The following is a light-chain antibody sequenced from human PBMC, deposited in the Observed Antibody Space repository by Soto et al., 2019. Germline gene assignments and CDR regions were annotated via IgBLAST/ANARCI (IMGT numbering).Light chain of an antibody. V-gene: IGKV3-20*01. Sequence: EIVLTQSPGTLALSPGEGATLSCRASQSVSSSYLAWYQQKPGQAPRLLIYGASSRATGIPDRFSGSGSGTDFTLTISRLEPEDFAVYYCQQYGRSITFGQGTRLEI. CDR1: QSVSSSY. J-gene: IGKJ5*01. CDR2: GAS. CDR3: QQYGRSIT.